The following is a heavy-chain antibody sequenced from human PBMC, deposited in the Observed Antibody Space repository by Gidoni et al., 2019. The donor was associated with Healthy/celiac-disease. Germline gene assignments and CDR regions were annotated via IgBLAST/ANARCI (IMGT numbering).Heavy chain of an antibody. CDR1: GYTFTSYY. Sequence: QVQLVQSGAEVKKPGASVKVSCKAAGYTFTSYYMTWVRQAPGQGLEWMGILNPRGGSTSYAQKFQGRVTMPSDPSTSTVYMELSSLRSEDTAVYYCARDSTPEHYSGSYYDYGSPPPYYYYGMDVWGQGTTVTVSS. V-gene: IGHV1-46*03. CDR2: LNPRGGST. CDR3: ARDSTPEHYSGSYYDYGSPPPYYYYGMDV. J-gene: IGHJ6*02. D-gene: IGHD1-26*01.